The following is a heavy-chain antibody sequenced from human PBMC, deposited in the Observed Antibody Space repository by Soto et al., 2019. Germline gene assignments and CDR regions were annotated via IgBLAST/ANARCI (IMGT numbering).Heavy chain of an antibody. V-gene: IGHV5-10-1*01. D-gene: IGHD2-2*02. CDR3: ATARGNIVVVPAAIRNDAFDI. CDR1: GYSCTSYW. Sequence: GEFLKISCKGSGYSCTSYWISWVRQMPGKGLEWMGRIDPSDSYTNYSPSFQGHVTISADKSISTAYLQWSSLKASDTAMYYCATARGNIVVVPAAIRNDAFDIWGQGTMVTVSS. J-gene: IGHJ3*02. CDR2: IDPSDSYT.